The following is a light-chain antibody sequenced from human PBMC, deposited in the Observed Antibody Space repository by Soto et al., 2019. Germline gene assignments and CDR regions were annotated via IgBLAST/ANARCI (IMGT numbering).Light chain of an antibody. J-gene: IGKJ1*01. Sequence: EIVMTQSPATLSVSPGERATLSCRASQSLSSNLAWYQQKPGQAPRLLIYGASTRATGIPARFSGSGSGTEFTLTISSLQSEDFAVYYCQQYNNWPPATFGQGTKVDIK. CDR3: QQYNNWPPAT. CDR2: GAS. V-gene: IGKV3D-15*01. CDR1: QSLSSN.